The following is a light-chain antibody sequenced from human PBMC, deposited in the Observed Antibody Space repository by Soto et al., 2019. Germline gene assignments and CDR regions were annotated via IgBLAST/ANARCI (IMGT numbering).Light chain of an antibody. Sequence: EIVLTQSPGTLSLSPGERVTLSCRASRSVSNSYIAWYQQKPGQAPRLLIYGASARATGIPDRFSGSGSGTDFTLTISKLELEDSAVYYCHQYGSSPKTFGQGTKVEIK. CDR1: RSVSNSY. V-gene: IGKV3-20*01. CDR3: HQYGSSPKT. J-gene: IGKJ1*01. CDR2: GAS.